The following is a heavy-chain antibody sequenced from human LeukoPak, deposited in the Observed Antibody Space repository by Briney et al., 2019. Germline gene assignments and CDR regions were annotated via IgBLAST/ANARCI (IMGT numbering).Heavy chain of an antibody. CDR1: GGSISSSSYY. CDR2: GYYSGNT. CDR3: ARQGGDEVFDY. D-gene: IGHD2-21*01. J-gene: IGHJ4*02. V-gene: IGHV4-39*01. Sequence: SETLSLTCTVSGGSISSSSYYWGWIRQPPGKGLEWIGNGYYSGNTYQNPSLKSRVTISVDTSKNQCSLKLSSVTTADTAVYYCARQGGDEVFDYWGQGTLVTVSS.